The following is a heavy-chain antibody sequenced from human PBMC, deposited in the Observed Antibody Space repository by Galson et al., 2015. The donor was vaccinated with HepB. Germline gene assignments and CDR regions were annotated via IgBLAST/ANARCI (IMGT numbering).Heavy chain of an antibody. CDR2: ISNDGSNR. CDR1: GFTFSGYA. J-gene: IGHJ4*02. Sequence: LRLSCAASGFTFSGYAMHWVRQAPGTGLEWVAVISNDGSNRYYADSVKGRFTISRDNSKNTLYMQMNSLRAEDTAVYYCASHIYWGQGTLVTVSS. CDR3: ASHIY. V-gene: IGHV3-30*04.